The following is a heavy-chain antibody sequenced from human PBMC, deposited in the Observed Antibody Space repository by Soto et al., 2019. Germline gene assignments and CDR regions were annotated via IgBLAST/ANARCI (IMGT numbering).Heavy chain of an antibody. CDR2: INQDGSER. V-gene: IGHV3-7*01. D-gene: IGHD3-3*01. CDR3: AREPHSDLSVHYYMDV. Sequence: GGSLRLSCAASGFSFSNYWMSWVRQAPGKGLEWVANINQDGSERYYVDSVKGRFTISRDNAKNSLYLQMNSLRVEDTAVYYCAREPHSDLSVHYYMDVWGKGTTVTVSS. CDR1: GFSFSNYW. J-gene: IGHJ6*03.